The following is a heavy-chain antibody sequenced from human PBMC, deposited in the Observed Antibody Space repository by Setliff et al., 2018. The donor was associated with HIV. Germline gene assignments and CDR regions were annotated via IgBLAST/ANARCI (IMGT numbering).Heavy chain of an antibody. CDR1: GITVSGIY. V-gene: IGHV3-48*01. Sequence: GGSLRLSCVASGITVSGIYMTWVRQAPGKGLEWVSYISSSSSAIYYADSVTCRFTISRENAKNSLYLQMNNVRAGDTAVYYCTRELNGHTSSHYYFGLDVWGQGTTVTVSS. D-gene: IGHD6-6*01. J-gene: IGHJ6*02. CDR2: ISSSSSAI. CDR3: TRELNGHTSSHYYFGLDV.